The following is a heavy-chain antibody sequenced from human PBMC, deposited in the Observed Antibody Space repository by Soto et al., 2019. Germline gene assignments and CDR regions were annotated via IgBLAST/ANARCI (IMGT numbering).Heavy chain of an antibody. Sequence: SETLSLTCAGSGDSISSCSCMWIRQPPGKGLESIGYLYYGRSANYNPSLKSRVTLSVDTSTNQCSLTLSSMTAADTAVYHCARSGVDDSHSYFWVYFDYRRPGSQDPVSS. V-gene: IGHV4-59*01. CDR1: GDSISSCS. D-gene: IGHD4-4*01. CDR2: LYYGRSA. CDR3: ARSGVDDSHSYFWVYFDY. J-gene: IGHJ4*02.